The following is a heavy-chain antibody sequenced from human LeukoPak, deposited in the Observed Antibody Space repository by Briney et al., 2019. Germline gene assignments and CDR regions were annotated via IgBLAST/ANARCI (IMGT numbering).Heavy chain of an antibody. CDR3: AKTGVEYASSSGVLDS. CDR1: GGTFRSSA. J-gene: IGHJ4*02. V-gene: IGHV1-69*05. Sequence: SVKLSCKASGGTFRSSAITWVRQAPGQRFEWLGQISPIFGIADYAQKFQGRLTITTDESTSTAYLELSGLRSEDTALYYCAKTGVEYASSSGVLDSWGQGTLVTVSS. CDR2: ISPIFGIA. D-gene: IGHD6-6*01.